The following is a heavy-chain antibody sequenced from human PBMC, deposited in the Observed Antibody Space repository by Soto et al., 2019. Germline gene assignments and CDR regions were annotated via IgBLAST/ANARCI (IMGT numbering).Heavy chain of an antibody. J-gene: IGHJ4*02. Sequence: EVQLVESGGGLVQPGGSLRLSCAASGFTFSSYSMNCVRQAPGKGLEWVSYISSSSSTIYYADSVKGRFTISRDNAKNSLYLQMNSLRAEDTAVYYCARDAPPDDYWGQGTLVTVSS. CDR1: GFTFSSYS. V-gene: IGHV3-48*01. CDR2: ISSSSSTI. CDR3: ARDAPPDDY.